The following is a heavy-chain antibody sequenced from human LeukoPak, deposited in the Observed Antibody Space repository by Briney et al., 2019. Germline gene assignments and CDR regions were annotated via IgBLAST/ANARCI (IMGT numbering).Heavy chain of an antibody. J-gene: IGHJ4*02. V-gene: IGHV1-8*03. Sequence: GASVKVSCKASGYTFTSYDINWVRQATGQGLEWMGWMNPNSGNTGYTQKFQGRVTITRNTSISTAYMELCSLRPEDTAVYYCARGPIAALNWGQGTLVTVSS. D-gene: IGHD6-13*01. CDR1: GYTFTSYD. CDR3: ARGPIAALN. CDR2: MNPNSGNT.